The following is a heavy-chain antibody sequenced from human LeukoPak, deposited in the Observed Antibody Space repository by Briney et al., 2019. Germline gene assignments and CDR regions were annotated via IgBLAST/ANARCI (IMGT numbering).Heavy chain of an antibody. J-gene: IGHJ6*02. V-gene: IGHV3-74*01. CDR3: AREGVWRQQLVDYYYGMDV. CDR2: INSDGSST. D-gene: IGHD6-13*01. Sequence: PGGSLRLSCAASGSTFSSYWMHWVRQAPGKGLVWVSRINSDGSSTSYADSVKGRFTISRDNAKNTLYLQMNSLRAEDTAVYYCAREGVWRQQLVDYYYGMDVWGQGTTVTVSS. CDR1: GSTFSSYW.